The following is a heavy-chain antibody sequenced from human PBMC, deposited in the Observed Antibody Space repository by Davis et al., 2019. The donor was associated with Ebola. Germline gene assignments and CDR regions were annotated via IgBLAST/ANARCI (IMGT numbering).Heavy chain of an antibody. V-gene: IGHV3-74*01. CDR1: GFTFSSNW. Sequence: PGGSLRLSCAASGFTFSSNWMHWVRQAPGKGLVLVSRTNSDGSITSYDDSVKGRFTISRDNAKNTLYLQMNSLRDEDTAVYYCARGTHYAHDYWGQGTLVTVSS. CDR3: ARGTHYAHDY. J-gene: IGHJ4*02. D-gene: IGHD2-2*01. CDR2: TNSDGSIT.